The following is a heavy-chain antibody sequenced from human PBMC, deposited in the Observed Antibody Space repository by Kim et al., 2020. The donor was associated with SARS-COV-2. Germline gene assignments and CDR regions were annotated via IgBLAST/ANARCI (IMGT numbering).Heavy chain of an antibody. D-gene: IGHD6-19*01. CDR2: IYYSGST. J-gene: IGHJ4*02. CDR3: ARLIAVAPNVDN. V-gene: IGHV4-39*01. Sequence: SETLSLTCTVSGGSISSSSYYWGWIRQPPGKGLEWIGSIYYSGSTYYNPSLQSPVTISVDTSKNQFSLKLSSVTATDTAVYYCARLIAVAPNVDNWGQGTLVTVSS. CDR1: GGSISSSSYY.